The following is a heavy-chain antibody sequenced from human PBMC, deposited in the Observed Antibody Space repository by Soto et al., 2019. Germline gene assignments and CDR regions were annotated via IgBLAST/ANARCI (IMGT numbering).Heavy chain of an antibody. CDR1: GFTFDSYT. CDR3: ARSLETFYYGLDV. Sequence: PGGSLRLSCAASGFTFDSYTMNWVRQAPGKGLEWVSGTRGSGSPTYYADSVKGRFTVSRDNSKNTLYLLVNSLRAEDTAVYYCARSLETFYYGLDVWGQGTTVTVSS. CDR2: TRGSGSPT. D-gene: IGHD1-1*01. J-gene: IGHJ6*02. V-gene: IGHV3-23*01.